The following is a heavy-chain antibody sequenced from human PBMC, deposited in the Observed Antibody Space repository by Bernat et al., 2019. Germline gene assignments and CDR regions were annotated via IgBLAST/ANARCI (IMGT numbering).Heavy chain of an antibody. CDR3: ARDSLELPLDEPDDAFDI. J-gene: IGHJ3*02. Sequence: QVQLVESGGGVVQPGRSLRLSCAASGFTFSSYGMHWVRQAPGKGLEWVAVIWYDGSNKYDADSVKGRFTISRDNSKNTLYLQMNSLRAEDTAVYYCARDSLELPLDEPDDAFDIWGQGTMVTVSS. D-gene: IGHD1-7*01. V-gene: IGHV3-33*01. CDR1: GFTFSSYG. CDR2: IWYDGSNK.